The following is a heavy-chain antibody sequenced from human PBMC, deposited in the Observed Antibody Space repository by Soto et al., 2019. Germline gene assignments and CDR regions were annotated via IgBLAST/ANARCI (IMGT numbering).Heavy chain of an antibody. V-gene: IGHV3-21*01. Sequence: GGSLRLSCAASGFTFSSYAMSWVRQAPGKGLEWVSSISSSSNYIYYADSMKGRFTISRDNAKNSLYLQMNSLRAEDTAVYYCAKGGRQWLVTSDFNYWGQGA. CDR1: GFTFSSYA. CDR3: AKGGRQWLVTSDFNY. D-gene: IGHD6-19*01. J-gene: IGHJ4*02. CDR2: ISSSSNYI.